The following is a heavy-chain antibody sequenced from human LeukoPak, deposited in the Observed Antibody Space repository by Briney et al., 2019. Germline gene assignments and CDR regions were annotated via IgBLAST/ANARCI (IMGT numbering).Heavy chain of an antibody. CDR3: ARGFADFVWGSYPSSY. J-gene: IGHJ4*02. V-gene: IGHV3-30*03. Sequence: SGGSLRLSCAASGFTFSSYGMHWVRQAPGKGLEWVAVISYDGSNKYYADSVKGRFTISRDNSKNTLYLQMNSLRAEDTAVYYCARGFADFVWGSYPSSYWGQGILVTVSS. CDR1: GFTFSSYG. CDR2: ISYDGSNK. D-gene: IGHD3-16*02.